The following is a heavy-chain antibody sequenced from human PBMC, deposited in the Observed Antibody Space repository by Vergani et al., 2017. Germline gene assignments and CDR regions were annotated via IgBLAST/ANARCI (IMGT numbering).Heavy chain of an antibody. CDR3: TTAWGLYYLHGEYFQY. CDR2: ISSGGGDI. V-gene: IGHV3-23*04. D-gene: IGHD3-10*01. J-gene: IGHJ1*01. CDR1: GFTFDTYT. Sequence: VQLVESGGGLVQPGGSRRLSCAGAGFTFDTYTMAYVRQAPGKGLEWVATISSGGGDIFYADSVKGRFTISRDNSKNTLFLQMNSLKDEDTAVYYYTTAWGLYYLHGEYFQYWGRGTLVSVSS.